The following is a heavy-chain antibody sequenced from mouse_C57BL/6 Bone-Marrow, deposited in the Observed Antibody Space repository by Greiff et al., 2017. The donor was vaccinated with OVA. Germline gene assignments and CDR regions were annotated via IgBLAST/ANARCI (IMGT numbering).Heavy chain of an antibody. V-gene: IGHV5-17*01. Sequence: EVKVVASGGGLVKPGGSLQLSCAASGFTFSDYGMHWVRQAPEKGLEWVAYISSGSSTIDYADTVKGRFTISRDNAKNTLFLQMTSLRSEDTAMYYCARINDWYFDVWGTGTTVTVSS. CDR3: ARINDWYFDV. CDR2: ISSGSSTI. J-gene: IGHJ1*03. CDR1: GFTFSDYG.